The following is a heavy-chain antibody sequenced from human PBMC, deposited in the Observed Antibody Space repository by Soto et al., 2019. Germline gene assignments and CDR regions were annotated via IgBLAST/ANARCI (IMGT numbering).Heavy chain of an antibody. D-gene: IGHD3-22*01. V-gene: IGHV4-34*01. Sequence: SETLSLTCAVYGGSFSGYYWSWIRQPPGKGLEWIGEINHSGSTNYNPSLKSRVTISVDTSKNQFSLKLSSVSAADTAVYYCARGPITTNPRFDPWGQGTLVTVS. CDR1: GGSFSGYY. J-gene: IGHJ5*02. CDR3: ARGPITTNPRFDP. CDR2: INHSGST.